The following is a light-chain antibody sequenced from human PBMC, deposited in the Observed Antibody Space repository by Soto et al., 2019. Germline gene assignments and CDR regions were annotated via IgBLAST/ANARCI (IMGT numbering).Light chain of an antibody. CDR1: QTISSW. V-gene: IGKV1-5*01. CDR3: QQYNDYSGL. Sequence: DIQMTQSPSTLSGSVGDRVTIACLASQTISSWLAWYQQKPVKAPRLLIYDASNLQRGVPSRFSGSGSGTEFTLTITSLQPEDFATYYCQQYNDYSGLFGQGTKVDIK. J-gene: IGKJ1*01. CDR2: DAS.